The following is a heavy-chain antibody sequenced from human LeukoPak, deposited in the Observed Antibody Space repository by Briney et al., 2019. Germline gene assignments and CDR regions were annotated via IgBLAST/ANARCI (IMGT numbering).Heavy chain of an antibody. V-gene: IGHV4-39*07. CDR2: IYYSGST. D-gene: IGHD6-19*01. CDR1: GGSISSGDYY. Sequence: SETLSLTCTVSGGSISSGDYYWSWIRQPPGKGLEWIGSIYYSGSTYYNPSLKSRVTISVDTSKNQFSLKLSSVTAADTAVYYCAHTGYSSGWYYFDYWGQGTLVTVSS. J-gene: IGHJ4*02. CDR3: AHTGYSSGWYYFDY.